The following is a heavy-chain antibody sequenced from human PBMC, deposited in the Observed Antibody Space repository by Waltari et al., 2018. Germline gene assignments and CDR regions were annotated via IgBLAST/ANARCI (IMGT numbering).Heavy chain of an antibody. CDR1: GFIFSNYW. D-gene: IGHD7-27*01. Sequence: EVQLVESGGGSVQPGGSLSLSCTASGFIFSNYWMHWLRQVPGKGLLWVSRIVNSGRDERSPDYADSVKGLFTISTDNAKNTVYLQMNSLRVKDTAVYYCARDTPGDGIDYWGQGTLVTVSS. CDR2: IVNSGRDERSP. J-gene: IGHJ4*02. V-gene: IGHV3-74*01. CDR3: ARDTPGDGIDY.